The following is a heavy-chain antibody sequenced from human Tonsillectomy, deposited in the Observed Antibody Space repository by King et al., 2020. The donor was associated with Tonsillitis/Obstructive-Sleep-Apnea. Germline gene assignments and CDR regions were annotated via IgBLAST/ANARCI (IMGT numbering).Heavy chain of an antibody. CDR3: ARVDYDFWSGYDYYYMDV. Sequence: QVQLQQWGAGLLKPSETLSLTCAVYGGSFSGYYWSWNRQPPGKGLEWIGEINHSGSTNYNPSLKSRVTISVDTSKNQFSLKLSSVTAADTAVYYCARVDYDFWSGYDYYYMDVWGKGTTVTVSS. CDR2: INHSGST. D-gene: IGHD3-3*01. J-gene: IGHJ6*03. CDR1: GGSFSGYY. V-gene: IGHV4-34*01.